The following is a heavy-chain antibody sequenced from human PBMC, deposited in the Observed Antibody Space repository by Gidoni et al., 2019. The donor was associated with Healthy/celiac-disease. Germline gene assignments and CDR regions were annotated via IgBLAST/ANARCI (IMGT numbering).Heavy chain of an antibody. J-gene: IGHJ6*02. CDR3: ARVNRAGGMDV. Sequence: QVQLQQWGAGLLKPSETLSLTCAAYGGSFSGYYWSWIRQPPGKGLEWIGEINHSGSTNYNPSLKSRVTISVDTSKNQFSLKLSSVTAADTAVYYCARVNRAGGMDVWGQGTTVTVSS. CDR1: GGSFSGYY. V-gene: IGHV4-34*01. CDR2: INHSGST.